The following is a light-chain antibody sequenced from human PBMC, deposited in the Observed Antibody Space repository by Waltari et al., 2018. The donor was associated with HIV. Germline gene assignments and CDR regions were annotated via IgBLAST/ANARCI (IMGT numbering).Light chain of an antibody. CDR1: QSLTVTY. J-gene: IGKJ4*01. V-gene: IGKV3-20*01. CDR3: QQYVTSPLT. Sequence: EMVLRKPPGTLFFPVGKKANSPCRASQSLTVTYIAWYQQKPGQAPSLLIYDASTRATGIPDRFSGSGSGTDFTLTISRLEPEDFAVYYCQQYVTSPLTFGGGTKVQT. CDR2: DAS.